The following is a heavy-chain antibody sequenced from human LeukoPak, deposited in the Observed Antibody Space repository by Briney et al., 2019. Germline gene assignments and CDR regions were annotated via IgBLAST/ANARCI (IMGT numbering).Heavy chain of an antibody. CDR3: ARSLPLTVGDSRDNFDS. V-gene: IGHV1-2*02. D-gene: IGHD4-23*01. J-gene: IGHJ4*02. CDR2: INPNSGGT. Sequence: ASVKVSCKASGYTFTGYYMHWVRQAPGQGLEWMGWINPNSGGTNYAQKFQGRVTMTRDTSITTTYMELSRLISDDTALYYCARSLPLTVGDSRDNFDSWGQGTLVTVSS. CDR1: GYTFTGYY.